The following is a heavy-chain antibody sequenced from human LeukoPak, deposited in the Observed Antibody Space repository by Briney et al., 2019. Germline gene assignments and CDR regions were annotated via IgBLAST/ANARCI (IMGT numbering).Heavy chain of an antibody. CDR1: GGSINSAGYS. D-gene: IGHD3-10*01. CDR3: ARASAVLLSNWFDP. J-gene: IGHJ5*02. CDR2: IYSSGSA. V-gene: IGHV4-30-4*07. Sequence: SETLSLTCAVSGGSINSAGYSWTWIRQPPGKELEWIGYIYSSGSAYYNPSLISRVTLSVDTSKNQFSLKLSSMTAADTGVYYCARASAVLLSNWFDPWGQGTLVTVSS.